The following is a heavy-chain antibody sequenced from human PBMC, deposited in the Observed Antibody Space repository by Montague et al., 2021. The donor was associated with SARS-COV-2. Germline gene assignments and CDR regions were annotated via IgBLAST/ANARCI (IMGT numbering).Heavy chain of an antibody. CDR3: ARLEASWWFFDC. Sequence: SETLSLTCAVYSGSLSGYYWSCFRQAPGKGLEWIGEINYHGDTSNNPSLTGRVTMSMDTSESQFSLRMTSVTAAATAVYYCARLEASWWFFDCWGQGTLVTVSS. D-gene: IGHD2-8*02. CDR1: SGSLSGYY. CDR2: INYHGDT. V-gene: IGHV4-34*01. J-gene: IGHJ4*02.